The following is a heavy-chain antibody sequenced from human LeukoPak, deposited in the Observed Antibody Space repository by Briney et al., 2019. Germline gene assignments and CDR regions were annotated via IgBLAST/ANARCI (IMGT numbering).Heavy chain of an antibody. J-gene: IGHJ4*02. CDR1: GYTPTELS. CDR3: ATASIYPGYCSSTSCYNLDY. V-gene: IGHV1-24*01. CDR2: FDPEDGET. Sequence: ASVKVSCKVSGYTPTELSMHWVRQAPGKGLEWMGGFDPEDGETIYAQKFQGRVTMTEDTSTDTAYMELSSLRSEDTAVYYCATASIYPGYCSSTSCYNLDYWGQGTLVTVSS. D-gene: IGHD2-2*02.